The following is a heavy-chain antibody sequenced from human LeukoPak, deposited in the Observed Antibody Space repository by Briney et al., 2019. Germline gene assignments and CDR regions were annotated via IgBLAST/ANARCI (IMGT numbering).Heavy chain of an antibody. CDR2: TYYRSKWYN. V-gene: IGHV6-1*01. Sequence: SQTLSLTCAISGDSFSSNSAAWDWIRQSPSRGLEWLGRTYYRSKWYNDYAVSVKSRITINPDTSKNQFSLQLNSVTPEDTAVYYCARSLAAEDRFDPWGQGTLVTVSS. CDR1: GDSFSSNSAA. CDR3: ARSLAAEDRFDP. J-gene: IGHJ5*02. D-gene: IGHD6-13*01.